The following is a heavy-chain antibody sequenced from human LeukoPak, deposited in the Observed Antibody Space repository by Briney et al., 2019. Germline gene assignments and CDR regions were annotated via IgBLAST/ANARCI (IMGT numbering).Heavy chain of an antibody. CDR3: ARAFTYYYDSSGYYIYY. J-gene: IGHJ4*02. CDR1: GYTFTSYW. D-gene: IGHD3-22*01. CDR2: INPDGGST. Sequence: ASVKVSCKGSGYTFTSYWIQWVRQAPGQGLEWMGLINPDGGSTAYAHRFQGRVTMTRDTSTSTVYMELSSLRSGDTAVYYCARAFTYYYDSSGYYIYYWGQGTLVTVSS. V-gene: IGHV1-46*01.